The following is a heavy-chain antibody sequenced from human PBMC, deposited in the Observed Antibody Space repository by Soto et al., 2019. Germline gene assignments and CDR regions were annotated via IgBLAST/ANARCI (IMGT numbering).Heavy chain of an antibody. J-gene: IGHJ4*02. Sequence: QVQLVESGGGVVQPGRSLRLSCAASGFTFSSYGMHWVRQAPGKGLEWVAVIWYDGSNKYYADSVKGRFTISRDNSKNTLYLQMNSLRAEDTAVYYCARDHLYSSSWSDYWGQGTLVTVSS. V-gene: IGHV3-33*01. D-gene: IGHD6-13*01. CDR3: ARDHLYSSSWSDY. CDR2: IWYDGSNK. CDR1: GFTFSSYG.